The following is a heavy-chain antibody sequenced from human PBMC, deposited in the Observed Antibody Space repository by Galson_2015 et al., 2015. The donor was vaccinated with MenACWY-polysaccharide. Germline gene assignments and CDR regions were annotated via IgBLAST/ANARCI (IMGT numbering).Heavy chain of an antibody. CDR2: IKSKTNRYAT. Sequence: SLRLSCAASGFTFSDSTMHWVRQASGKGLEWVGRIKSKTNRYATAYAASVKGRFTISRDDSKNTAYLQMNSPKTEDTAVYYCTRGGDSDYWGQGTLVTVSS. CDR3: TRGGDSDY. D-gene: IGHD2-21*02. CDR1: GFTFSDST. V-gene: IGHV3-73*01. J-gene: IGHJ4*02.